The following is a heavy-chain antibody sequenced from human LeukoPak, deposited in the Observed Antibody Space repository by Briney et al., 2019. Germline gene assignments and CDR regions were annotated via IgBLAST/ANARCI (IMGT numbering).Heavy chain of an antibody. CDR1: GYTFTNYD. CDR2: MNPNSGNT. J-gene: IGHJ5*02. D-gene: IGHD2-2*02. CDR3: ARGGGYCSSTSCYTGLIRGWFDP. V-gene: IGHV1-8*02. Sequence: ASVKVSCQASGYTFTNYDINWVRQATGQGLEWMGWMNPNSGNTGYAQKFQGRVTMTTDTSTSTAYMEMRSLRSDDTAVYYCARGGGYCSSTSCYTGLIRGWFDPWGQGTLVTVSS.